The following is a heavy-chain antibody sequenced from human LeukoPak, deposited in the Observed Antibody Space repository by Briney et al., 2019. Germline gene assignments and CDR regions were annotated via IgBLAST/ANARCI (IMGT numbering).Heavy chain of an antibody. V-gene: IGHV5-51*01. CDR2: IYPGDSDT. J-gene: IGHJ4*02. Sequence: TXXWIGWVRQMXXXXLEWMGIIYPGDSDTRYSPSLQGQVTISADKSISTAYLQWSSLKASDTAMYYCARLAVTKSILPETYFDYWGQGTLVTVSS. CDR3: ARLAVTKSILPETYFDY. D-gene: IGHD4-17*01. CDR1: TXXW.